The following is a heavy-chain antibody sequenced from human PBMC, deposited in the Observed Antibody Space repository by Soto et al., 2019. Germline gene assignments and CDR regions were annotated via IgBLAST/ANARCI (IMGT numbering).Heavy chain of an antibody. CDR2: TYYRCKWYN. V-gene: IGHV6-1*01. J-gene: IGHJ6*02. CDR3: ARDPGHQSYYDFWSGYQTARYYYGMDV. D-gene: IGHD3-3*01. Sequence: QTLSLTCAISGYSVSSNSAAWNWIRQSPSRGLEWLGRTYYRCKWYNDYAVSVKSRITINPDTSKNQFSLQLNSVTPEDTAVYYCARDPGHQSYYDFWSGYQTARYYYGMDVWGQGTTVTVSS. CDR1: GYSVSSNSAA.